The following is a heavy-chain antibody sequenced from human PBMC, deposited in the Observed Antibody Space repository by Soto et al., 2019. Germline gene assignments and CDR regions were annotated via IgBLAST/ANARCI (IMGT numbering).Heavy chain of an antibody. CDR2: IDWDDGK. CDR3: ARMYSVNWFDP. D-gene: IGHD6-13*01. CDR1: GFSLSTSGMR. J-gene: IGHJ5*02. V-gene: IGHV2-70*04. Sequence: GPTLVNPTQTLTLTCTFSGFSLSTSGMRVSWIRQPPGKALEWLARIDWDDGKFYSTSLKTRLTISKDTSKNQVVLTMTNMDPVDIATYYCARMYSVNWFDPWGQGTLVTVSS.